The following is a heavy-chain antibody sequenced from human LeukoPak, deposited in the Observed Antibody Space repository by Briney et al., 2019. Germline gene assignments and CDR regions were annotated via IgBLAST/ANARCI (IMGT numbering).Heavy chain of an antibody. V-gene: IGHV3-20*04. CDR1: GFTFDDYG. D-gene: IGHD6-19*01. J-gene: IGHJ5*02. CDR2: INWNGGST. CDR3: ARERGSGWYNWFDP. Sequence: GGSLRLSCAASGFTFDDYGMSWVRHAPGKGLKWVSGINWNGGSTGYADSVKGRFTISRDNAKNSLYLQMNSLRAEDTALYYCARERGSGWYNWFDPWGQGTLVTVSS.